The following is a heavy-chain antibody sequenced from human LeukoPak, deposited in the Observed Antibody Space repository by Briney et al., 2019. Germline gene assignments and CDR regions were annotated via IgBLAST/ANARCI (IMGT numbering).Heavy chain of an antibody. Sequence: SETLSLTCAVYGGSFSGYYWSWIRQPPGKGLEWIGEINHSGSTNYNPSLKSRVTISVDTSKNQFSLKLSSVTAADTAVYYCARRRLLGVDFDDWGQGTLVTVSS. V-gene: IGHV4-34*01. J-gene: IGHJ4*02. CDR1: GGSFSGYY. D-gene: IGHD3-22*01. CDR2: INHSGST. CDR3: ARRRLLGVDFDD.